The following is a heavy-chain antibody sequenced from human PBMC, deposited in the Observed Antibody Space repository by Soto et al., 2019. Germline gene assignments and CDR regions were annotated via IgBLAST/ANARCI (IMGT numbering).Heavy chain of an antibody. V-gene: IGHV4-4*02. CDR3: ARHVNLPLAGTGFDS. Sequence: SETLSLTCAVFGDSMDNHRWWRWVRHSPGKVQEWIGEVTRSGSTNHNPSLKSRVTISIDTSNKHLSLHLTSVTATDTAVYYCARHVNLPLAGTGFDSWGRGTLVTVSS. CDR1: GDSMDNHRW. CDR2: VTRSGST. J-gene: IGHJ4*02. D-gene: IGHD6-19*01.